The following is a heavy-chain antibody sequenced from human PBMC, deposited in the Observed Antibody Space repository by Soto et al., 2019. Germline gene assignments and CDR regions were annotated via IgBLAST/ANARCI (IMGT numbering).Heavy chain of an antibody. Sequence: QVQLVQSGAEVKKPGSSVKVSCKASGGTFSSYTISWVRQAPGQGLEWMGRIIPILGIANYAQKFQGRVTITADKSTSTAYRALSSLRSEDTAVYYCARQNYGGNGPTEGYWYFDLWGRGTLVTVSS. J-gene: IGHJ2*01. V-gene: IGHV1-69*02. CDR3: ARQNYGGNGPTEGYWYFDL. CDR2: IIPILGIA. D-gene: IGHD4-17*01. CDR1: GGTFSSYT.